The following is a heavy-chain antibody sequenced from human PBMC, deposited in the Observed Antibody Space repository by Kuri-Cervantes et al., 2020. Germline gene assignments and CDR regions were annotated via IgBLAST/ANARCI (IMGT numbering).Heavy chain of an antibody. Sequence: SETLSLTCTVSGGSISSSSYYWGWIRQPPGKGLEWIGSIYYSGSTYYNPSLKSRVTISVDTSKNQFSLKLSSVTAADTAVYYCARAPFDWRFDYWGQGTLVTLL. D-gene: IGHD3-9*01. V-gene: IGHV4-39*07. J-gene: IGHJ4*02. CDR2: IYYSGST. CDR1: GGSISSSSYY. CDR3: ARAPFDWRFDY.